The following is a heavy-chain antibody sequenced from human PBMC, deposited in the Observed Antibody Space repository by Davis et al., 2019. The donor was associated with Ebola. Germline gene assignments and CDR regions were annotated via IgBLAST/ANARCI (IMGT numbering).Heavy chain of an antibody. CDR2: INTNTGNP. D-gene: IGHD5-18*01. Sequence: ASVKVSCMASGYTFISYAMNRVRQAPGQGLEWMGLINTNTGNPTYAQGFTGRFVFSLDTSVSTAYLQISSLKAEDTAVYYCARCEENPDTTMVTCFDYWGQGTLVTVSS. J-gene: IGHJ4*02. CDR3: ARCEENPDTTMVTCFDY. CDR1: GYTFISYA. V-gene: IGHV7-4-1*02.